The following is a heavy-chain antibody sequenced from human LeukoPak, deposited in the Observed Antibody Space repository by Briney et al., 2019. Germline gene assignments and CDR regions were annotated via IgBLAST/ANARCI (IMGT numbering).Heavy chain of an antibody. D-gene: IGHD1-20*01. CDR1: GYTFTSNY. CDR3: ARATLGITGTTPNYYYYMDV. CDR2: INPSGGST. Sequence: GASVKVSCKAFGYTFTSNYMHWVRQAPGQGPEWMGIINPSGGSTSYAQKFQGRVTMTRDMSTSTVYMELSSLRSEDTAVYYCARATLGITGTTPNYYYYMDVWGKGTTVTISS. J-gene: IGHJ6*03. V-gene: IGHV1-46*01.